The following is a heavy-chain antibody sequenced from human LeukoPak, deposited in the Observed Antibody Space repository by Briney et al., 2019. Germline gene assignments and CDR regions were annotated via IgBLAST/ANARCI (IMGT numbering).Heavy chain of an antibody. D-gene: IGHD3-10*01. CDR1: GGSLSNYY. V-gene: IGHV4-59*01. J-gene: IGHJ4*02. CDR2: IYYSGST. CDR3: ALIDYYNDALVY. Sequence: SETLSLTCSVSGGSLSNYYWSWIRQPPGKGLEWMGYIYYSGSTNYSPSLNSRVTISIDTTKNHSTLSLPSVTPADTAVFYFALIDYYNDALVYWGQGTLVTVSS.